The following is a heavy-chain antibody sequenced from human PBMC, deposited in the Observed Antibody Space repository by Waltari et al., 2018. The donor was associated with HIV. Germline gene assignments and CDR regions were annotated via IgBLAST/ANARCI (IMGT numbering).Heavy chain of an antibody. Sequence: EVGGSLIQPGGSLRPSCLFSNFPVSSNYFTWVRQSPTRGLEWVATIYRDETTHYSNSVKGRFVISRDNSKNIVYLLMKYLLFDDSAKYFCTRGVRYLGPWGQGTQVTVSS. D-gene: IGHD3-16*02. CDR2: IYRDETT. J-gene: IGHJ5*02. V-gene: IGHV3-53*05. CDR3: TRGVRYLGP. CDR1: NFPVSSNY.